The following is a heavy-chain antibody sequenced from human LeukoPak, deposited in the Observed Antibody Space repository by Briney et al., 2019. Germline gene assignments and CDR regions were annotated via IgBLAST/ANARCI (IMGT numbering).Heavy chain of an antibody. CDR3: TRDRRYYYDSSGYISLYYYYYMDV. J-gene: IGHJ6*03. D-gene: IGHD3-22*01. V-gene: IGHV3-49*03. CDR1: GFTFGDYA. CDR2: IRSKAYGGTT. Sequence: GGSLRLSCTASGFTFGDYAMRWFRQAPGKGLEWVVCIRSKAYGGTTGYAASVKGRFTISRDDSKSIAYLQMNRLKTALTAVYYCTRDRRYYYDSSGYISLYYYYYMDVWGKGTTVTVSS.